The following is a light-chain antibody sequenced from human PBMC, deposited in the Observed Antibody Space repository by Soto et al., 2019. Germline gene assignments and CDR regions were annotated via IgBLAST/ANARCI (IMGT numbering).Light chain of an antibody. CDR2: DAS. CDR1: QSVGTY. J-gene: IGKJ1*01. CDR3: HQRSNWPRT. V-gene: IGKV3-11*01. Sequence: EIVLTQSPATLSLSPGERATLSCRASQSVGTYLAWYQQKPGQAPRLVIYDASYRATGIPARFSGGGSETDFTLTISSLEPEDFAVYYCHQRSNWPRTFGQGTKVDIK.